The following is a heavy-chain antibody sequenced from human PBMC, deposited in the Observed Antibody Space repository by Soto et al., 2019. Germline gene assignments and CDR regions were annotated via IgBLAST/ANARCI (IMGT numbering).Heavy chain of an antibody. D-gene: IGHD4-17*01. CDR3: TTEERYGDYLKYYYGMDA. CDR1: GFTFSNAW. Sequence: EVQLVESGGGLVKPGGSLRLSCAASGFTFSNAWMSWVRQAPGKGLEWVGRTKSKTDGGTTVYAAPVKGRFTISRDDSKTTLDLQMNRMQTEDTAVYYCTTEERYGDYLKYYYGMDAWGQGTTVTGSS. V-gene: IGHV3-15*01. CDR2: TKSKTDGGTT. J-gene: IGHJ6*02.